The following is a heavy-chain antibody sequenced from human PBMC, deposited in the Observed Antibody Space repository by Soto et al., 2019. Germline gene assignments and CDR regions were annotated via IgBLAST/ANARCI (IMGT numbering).Heavy chain of an antibody. CDR1: GGSISHYY. CDR2: AYYSGST. D-gene: IGHD2-8*01. Sequence: SETLSLTCTVSGGSISHYYWSWIRQSPGKGLEWIGYAYYSGSTDYNPSLKSRVTVSVDTSKNQVSLKLNSVTTADTAVYYCARDRSTYGGGGTGEVKENWFDPWGPGTLVTVSS. V-gene: IGHV4-59*01. J-gene: IGHJ5*02. CDR3: ARDRSTYGGGGTGEVKENWFDP.